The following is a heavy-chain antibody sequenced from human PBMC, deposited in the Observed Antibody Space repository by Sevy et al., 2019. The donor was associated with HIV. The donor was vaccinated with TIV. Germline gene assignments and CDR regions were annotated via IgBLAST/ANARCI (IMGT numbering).Heavy chain of an antibody. V-gene: IGHV3-23*01. J-gene: IGHJ4*02. CDR3: AKVLSFSPRSIPAAVLDY. CDR2: IGGDGDIT. D-gene: IGHD2-2*01. Sequence: GGSLRLSCAASGFTFSNYGMNWVRQAPGVGLEWVATIGGDGDITHYADSVKGRFTISRDNFKNTLHLQLNNLRGDDTAIYFCAKVLSFSPRSIPAAVLDYWGREPWSPSPQ. CDR1: GFTFSNYG.